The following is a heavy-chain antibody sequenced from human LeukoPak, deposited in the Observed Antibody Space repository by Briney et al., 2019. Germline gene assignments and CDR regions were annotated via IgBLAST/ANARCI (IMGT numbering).Heavy chain of an antibody. V-gene: IGHV2-5*02. Sequence: SGPTLVNPPQTLTLTCTFSGFSLSTSGVGVAWIRQPPAKALEWLALIYWDDDKRYSPSLKSRLTITKDTSKKQVVLTMTNMDPVDTATYYCARSSDLYDSSGPYPYYFDYWGQGTLVTVSS. CDR3: ARSSDLYDSSGPYPYYFDY. CDR1: GFSLSTSGVG. D-gene: IGHD3-22*01. J-gene: IGHJ4*02. CDR2: IYWDDDK.